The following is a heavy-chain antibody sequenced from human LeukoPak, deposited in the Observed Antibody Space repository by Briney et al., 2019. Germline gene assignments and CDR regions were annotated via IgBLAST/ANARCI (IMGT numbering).Heavy chain of an antibody. CDR1: GYTFTGYY. D-gene: IGHD6-13*01. CDR2: INPNSGGT. Sequence: ASVKVSCKASGYTFTGYYMHWVRQAPGQGLEWMGWINPNSGGTNYAQKFQGWVTMTRDTSISTAYMELSSLRSEDTAVYYCARVMGSSWYKDLTWFDPWGQGTLVTVSS. V-gene: IGHV1-2*04. CDR3: ARVMGSSWYKDLTWFDP. J-gene: IGHJ5*02.